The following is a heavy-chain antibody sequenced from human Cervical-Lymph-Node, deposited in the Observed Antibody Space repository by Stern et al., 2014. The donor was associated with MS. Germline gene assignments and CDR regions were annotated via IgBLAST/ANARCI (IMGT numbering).Heavy chain of an antibody. CDR2: IYPRGSA. D-gene: IGHD3-10*01. J-gene: IGHJ5*02. Sequence: GQLVESGPGLVKPSQTLSLTCTVSGVSITSGHYYWNWIRQPAGKGLEWIGRIYPRGSANYTPPPRSRAPMQIATSKNQVSLTLSSVAAADTAVYYCAKDLGIALVRGSPFDPWGQGTLVIVSS. CDR1: GVSITSGHYY. V-gene: IGHV4-61*02. CDR3: AKDLGIALVRGSPFDP.